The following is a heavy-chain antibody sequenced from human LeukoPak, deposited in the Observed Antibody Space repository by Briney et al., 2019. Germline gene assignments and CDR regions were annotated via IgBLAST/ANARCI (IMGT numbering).Heavy chain of an antibody. D-gene: IGHD2-15*01. V-gene: IGHV3-74*01. CDR2: INSDGSST. J-gene: IGHJ4*02. CDR1: GFTLSGYW. CDR3: ASDLKGGSYRNFDY. Sequence: GGSLRLSXVASGFTLSGYWMHWVRQAPGRGPVWVSRINSDGSSTTYADSVKGRFTVSRDNAKNMLYLQMNSLRADDTAVYYCASDLKGGSYRNFDYWGQGTLVTVSS.